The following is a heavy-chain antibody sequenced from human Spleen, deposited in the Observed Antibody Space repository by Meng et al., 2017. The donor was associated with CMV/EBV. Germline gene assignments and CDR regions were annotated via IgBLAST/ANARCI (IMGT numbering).Heavy chain of an antibody. J-gene: IGHJ3*01. CDR1: GFTFDDYA. D-gene: IGHD1-26*01. CDR2: INWNGGRL. V-gene: IGHV3-9*01. Sequence: GGSLRLSCAASGFTFDDYAMHWVRQGPGKGLEWVSGINWNGGRLDYADSVKGRFTISRDNAKKSLYLQMNSLRAEDTAVYYCARHRAGATPDAFDVWGQGTMVTVSS. CDR3: ARHRAGATPDAFDV.